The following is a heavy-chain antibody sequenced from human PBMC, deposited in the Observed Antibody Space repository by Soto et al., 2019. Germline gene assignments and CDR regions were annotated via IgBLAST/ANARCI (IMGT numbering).Heavy chain of an antibody. D-gene: IGHD3-22*01. CDR3: ARDPHYYDSSGFDY. J-gene: IGHJ4*02. V-gene: IGHV3-21*05. Sequence: EVQLVESGGGLVQPGGSLRLSCAASGFTFSSFNMLWVRQAPGKGLEWVSYITSSSSYIYYADSVKGRFTISRDNAKNSLYLQMNSLRAEDTAVYYCARDPHYYDSSGFDYWGQGTLVTVSS. CDR1: GFTFSSFN. CDR2: ITSSSSYI.